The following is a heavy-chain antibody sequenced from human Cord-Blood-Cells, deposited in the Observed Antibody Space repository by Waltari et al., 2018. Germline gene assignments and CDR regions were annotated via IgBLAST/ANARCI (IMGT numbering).Heavy chain of an antibody. Sequence: QVQLVESGGGVVQPGRSLRLSCAASGFTFSSYGMHWVRQAPGKGLEWVAVISYDGINKYYADSVKGRFTISRDNSKNTLYLQMNSLRAEDTAVYYCAKDKNLTFDLWGRGTLVTVSS. CDR2: ISYDGINK. CDR1: GFTFSSYG. J-gene: IGHJ2*01. V-gene: IGHV3-30*18. CDR3: AKDKNLTFDL.